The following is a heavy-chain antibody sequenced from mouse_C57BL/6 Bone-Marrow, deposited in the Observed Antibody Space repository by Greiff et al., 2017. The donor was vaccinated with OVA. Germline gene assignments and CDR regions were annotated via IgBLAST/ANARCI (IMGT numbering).Heavy chain of an antibody. CDR1: GFTFSDYG. CDR2: ISSGSSTI. V-gene: IGHV5-17*01. Sequence: EVQLVESGGGLVKPGGSLKLSCAASGFTFSDYGLHWVRQAPEKGLEWVAYISSGSSTIYYADTVKGRFTISRDNAKNTLFLQMTSLRSEDTAMYYCARPYYSGSAWFAYWGQGTLVTVSA. J-gene: IGHJ3*01. CDR3: ARPYYSGSAWFAY. D-gene: IGHD1-1*01.